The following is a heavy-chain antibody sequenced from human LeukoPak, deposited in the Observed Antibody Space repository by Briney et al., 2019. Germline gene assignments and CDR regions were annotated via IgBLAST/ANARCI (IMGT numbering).Heavy chain of an antibody. CDR3: AKDDCSRTSCHIDY. CDR2: ISWNSGSI. V-gene: IGHV3-9*03. J-gene: IGHJ4*02. D-gene: IGHD2-2*01. CDR1: GFTFDDYA. Sequence: GGSLRLSCAASGFTFDDYAMHSGRHAPGKGLEWVSGISWNSGSIGYADFVKGRFTISRDNAKNSLYLQMNSLRAEDMALYYCAKDDCSRTSCHIDYWGQGTLVTVSS.